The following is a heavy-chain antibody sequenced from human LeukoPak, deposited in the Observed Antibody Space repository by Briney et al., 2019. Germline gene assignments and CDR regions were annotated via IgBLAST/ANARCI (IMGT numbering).Heavy chain of an antibody. CDR3: ARDGGGLYYYYGMDV. J-gene: IGHJ6*02. CDR1: GFTFSSYW. D-gene: IGHD2-15*01. V-gene: IGHV3-7*01. Sequence: GGSLRLSCAASGFTFSSYWMSWVRQAPGKGLEGVANIKQDGSEKYYVDSVKGRFTISRDNAKNSLYLQMNSLRAEDTAVYYCARDGGGLYYYYGMDVWGQGTTVTVSS. CDR2: IKQDGSEK.